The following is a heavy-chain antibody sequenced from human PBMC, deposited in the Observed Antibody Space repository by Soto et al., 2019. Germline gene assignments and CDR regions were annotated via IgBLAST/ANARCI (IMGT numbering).Heavy chain of an antibody. CDR2: IYHSGST. J-gene: IGHJ4*02. D-gene: IGHD3-10*01. Sequence: QVQLQESGPGLVKPSGTLSLTCAVSSGSISSSNWWSWVRQPPGKGLEWIGEIYHSGSTNYNPSRKSRVTISVDKSKNQFSLKLSSVTAADTAVYYCARARKAFYYGSGSYQGMGFDYWGQGTLVTVSS. CDR3: ARARKAFYYGSGSYQGMGFDY. CDR1: SGSISSSNW. V-gene: IGHV4-4*02.